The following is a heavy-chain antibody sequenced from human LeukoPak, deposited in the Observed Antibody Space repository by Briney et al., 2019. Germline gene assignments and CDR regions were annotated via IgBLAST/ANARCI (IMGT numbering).Heavy chain of an antibody. D-gene: IGHD3-3*01. CDR1: GFTFSSYG. CDR3: AKTSLSDPSGHYYYMDV. CDR2: ISGSGGST. Sequence: GGSLRLSCAASGFTFSSYGMSWVRQAPGKGLEWVSAISGSGGSTYYADSVKGRFTISRDNSKNTVSLQLNNLRIEDTALYYCAKTSLSDPSGHYYYMDVWGKGTTVTVSS. J-gene: IGHJ6*03. V-gene: IGHV3-23*01.